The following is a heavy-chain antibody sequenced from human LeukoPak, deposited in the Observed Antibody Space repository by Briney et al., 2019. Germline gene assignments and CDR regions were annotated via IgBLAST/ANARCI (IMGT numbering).Heavy chain of an antibody. CDR1: GFTFSSYA. Sequence: PGGSLRLSCGASGFTFSSYAMSWVRQAPGKGLEWVSAISGSGGSTYYADSVKGRFTISRDNSKNTLYLQMNSLRAEDTAVHYCAKMPRAYCSSTSCYAYYFDYWGQGTLVTVPS. CDR3: AKMPRAYCSSTSCYAYYFDY. J-gene: IGHJ4*02. CDR2: ISGSGGST. D-gene: IGHD2-2*01. V-gene: IGHV3-23*01.